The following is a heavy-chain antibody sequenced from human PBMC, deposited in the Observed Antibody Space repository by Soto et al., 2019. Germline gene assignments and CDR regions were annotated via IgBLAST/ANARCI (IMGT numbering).Heavy chain of an antibody. V-gene: IGHV4-34*01. CDR3: ARKIGVVVVTAMHNEGFDP. CDR1: GGSFSAYY. Sequence: SETLSLTCAVYGGSFSAYYWSWIRQPPGKGLEWIGEINHSGSTNYNPSLKSRVTISVDTSKNQFSLKLSSVTAADTAVYYCARKIGVVVVTAMHNEGFDPWGQGTLVTVSS. CDR2: INHSGST. J-gene: IGHJ5*02. D-gene: IGHD2-21*02.